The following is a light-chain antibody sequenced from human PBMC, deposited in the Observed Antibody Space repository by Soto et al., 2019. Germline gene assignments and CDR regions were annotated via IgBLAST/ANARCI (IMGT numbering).Light chain of an antibody. Sequence: QSVLTQPTSVSGAPGQRVTISCTGSSSNIGAGYDVHWYQQLPGTATKILIYGNSNRPSGVPDRFSGSKSGTSASLAITGLQAEDEADSYCQSYDSSLSGHAVFGVGTQLTVL. CDR3: QSYDSSLSGHAV. J-gene: IGLJ7*01. CDR1: SSNIGAGYD. CDR2: GNS. V-gene: IGLV1-40*01.